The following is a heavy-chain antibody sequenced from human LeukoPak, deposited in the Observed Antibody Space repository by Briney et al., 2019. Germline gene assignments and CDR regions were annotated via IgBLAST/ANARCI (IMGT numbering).Heavy chain of an antibody. CDR3: ARPPTYYYDSSGYFGVYFDY. Sequence: ESLKISCKGSGYSFTSYWIGWVRQMPGKGLEWMGIIYPGDSDTRYSPSFQGQVTISADKSISTAYLQWSSLKASDTAMYYCARPPTYYYDSSGYFGVYFDYWGQGTLVTVSS. J-gene: IGHJ4*02. D-gene: IGHD3-22*01. CDR2: IYPGDSDT. V-gene: IGHV5-51*01. CDR1: GYSFTSYW.